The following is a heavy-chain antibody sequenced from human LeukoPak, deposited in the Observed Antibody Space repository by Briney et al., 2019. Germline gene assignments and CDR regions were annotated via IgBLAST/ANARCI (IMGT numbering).Heavy chain of an antibody. CDR2: ISAYNDNT. CDR3: ARDSSTIFGVVTYYYYGMDV. D-gene: IGHD3-3*01. V-gene: IGHV1-18*01. CDR1: GYTFTSYG. Sequence: ASVKVSCKASGYTFTSYGISWVRQAPGQGLEWMGWISAYNDNTNYAQKLQGRVTMTTDTSTSTAYMELRSLRSDDTAVYYCARDSSTIFGVVTYYYYGMDVWGQGTTVTVSS. J-gene: IGHJ6*02.